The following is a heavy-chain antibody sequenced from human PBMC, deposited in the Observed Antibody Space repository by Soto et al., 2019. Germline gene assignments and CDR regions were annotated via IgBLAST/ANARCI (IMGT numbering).Heavy chain of an antibody. V-gene: IGHV4-30-2*01. CDR2: IYHSGST. Sequence: SETLSLTCAVSGGSISSGGYSWSWIRQPPGKGLEWIGYIYHSGSTYYNPSLKSRVTISVDRSKNQFSLKLSSVTAADTAVYYCARVSDSSGYYPEYFDYWGQGTLVTVSS. CDR1: GGSISSGGYS. CDR3: ARVSDSSGYYPEYFDY. J-gene: IGHJ4*02. D-gene: IGHD3-22*01.